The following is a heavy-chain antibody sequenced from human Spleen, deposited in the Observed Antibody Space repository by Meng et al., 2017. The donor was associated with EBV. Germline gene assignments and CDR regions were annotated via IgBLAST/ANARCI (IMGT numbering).Heavy chain of an antibody. J-gene: IGHJ4*02. Sequence: REAGPGLVTPSGTLSLTCAVSGGSISSSTWWTWVRQPPGKGLEWIGEIYHGGDTNYNPSLKSRVTISVDKSKNQFSLKVRSVTAADTAVYYCARRGVDYYDSSAWGWGQGALVTVSS. D-gene: IGHD3-22*01. CDR1: GGSISSSTW. V-gene: IGHV4-4*02. CDR3: ARRGVDYYDSSAWG. CDR2: IYHGGDT.